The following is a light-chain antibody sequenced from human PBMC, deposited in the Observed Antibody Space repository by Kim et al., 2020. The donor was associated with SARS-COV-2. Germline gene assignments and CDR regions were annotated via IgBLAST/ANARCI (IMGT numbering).Light chain of an antibody. V-gene: IGKV3-20*01. CDR1: QSVTSY. J-gene: IGKJ1*01. CDR2: AAS. Sequence: EIVLTQSPGTLSLSPGERATLSCRASQSVTSYLALYQQRPGQAPRLIIYAASTRATGIPDRFSGSGSGADFTLTISRLEPEDFAVYYCQQYGGTPRTFGQGTKVDIK. CDR3: QQYGGTPRT.